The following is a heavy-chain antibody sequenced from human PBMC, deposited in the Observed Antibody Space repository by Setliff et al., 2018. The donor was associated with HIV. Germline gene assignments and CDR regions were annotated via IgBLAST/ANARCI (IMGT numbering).Heavy chain of an antibody. J-gene: IGHJ3*02. Sequence: GGSLRLSCAASGFSVSSNYMSWVRQAPGKGLEWVSVIYAAGSTYYADSVKGRFTISRHNSKNTLYLQLNSLRAEDTAVYYCARVSKSSPDAFDIWGKGTMVTVSS. CDR3: ARVSKSSPDAFDI. D-gene: IGHD6-13*01. CDR1: GFSVSSNY. CDR2: IYAAGST. V-gene: IGHV3-53*04.